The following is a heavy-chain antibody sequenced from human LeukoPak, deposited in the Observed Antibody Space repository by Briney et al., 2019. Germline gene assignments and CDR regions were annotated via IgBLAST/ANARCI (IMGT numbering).Heavy chain of an antibody. CDR1: GGTFSSYA. D-gene: IGHD2-21*02. Sequence: SVKVSCKASGGTFSSYAISWVRQAPGQGLEWMGGIIPIFGTANYAQKFQGRVTITADKSTSTAYMELGSLRSEDTAVYYCARGANSGWGPCFDYWGQGTLVTVSS. CDR2: IIPIFGTA. CDR3: ARGANSGWGPCFDY. V-gene: IGHV1-69*06. J-gene: IGHJ4*02.